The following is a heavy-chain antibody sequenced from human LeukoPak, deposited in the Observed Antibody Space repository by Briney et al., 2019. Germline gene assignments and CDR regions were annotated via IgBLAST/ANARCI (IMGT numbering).Heavy chain of an antibody. J-gene: IGHJ6*02. D-gene: IGHD5-18*01. CDR3: ARDGYSYGYLVPPTRMDV. CDR2: ISSSSSYI. V-gene: IGHV3-21*01. Sequence: PGGSLRLSCAASGFTFSSYSMNWVRQAPGKGLEWVSSISSSSSYIYYADSVKGRFTISRDNAKNSPYLQMNSLRAEDTAVYYCARDGYSYGYLVPPTRMDVWGQGTTVTVSS. CDR1: GFTFSSYS.